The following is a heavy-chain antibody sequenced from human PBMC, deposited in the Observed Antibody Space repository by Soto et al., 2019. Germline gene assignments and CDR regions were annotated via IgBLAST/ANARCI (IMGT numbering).Heavy chain of an antibody. CDR3: ARRSAPLFRSGSTEDFDY. CDR1: GYTFINYD. Sequence: QVQLVQSEAEVRKPGASVKVSCKGSGYTFINYDISWVRQAPGQGLEWMGWISVYSGDTNYTQKLQGRVNMVVDLSTSTAYMELRSLRSDDTAVYYCARRSAPLFRSGSTEDFDYWGQGTLVAVSS. CDR2: ISVYSGDT. V-gene: IGHV1-18*01. D-gene: IGHD6-25*01. J-gene: IGHJ4*02.